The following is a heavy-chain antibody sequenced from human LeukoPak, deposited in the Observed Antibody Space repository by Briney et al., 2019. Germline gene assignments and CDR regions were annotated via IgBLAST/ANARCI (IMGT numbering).Heavy chain of an antibody. Sequence: GGSLRLSCAASGFTFSNHWMHWVRQAPGKGPVWVSRINSGGTDTTYADSVKGRFTISRDNAKNTLYLQMNSLRAEDTAVYYCARDSRTSGWYGPASWGQGTLVTVSS. D-gene: IGHD6-19*01. CDR3: ARDSRTSGWYGPAS. V-gene: IGHV3-74*01. CDR1: GFTFSNHW. CDR2: INSGGTDT. J-gene: IGHJ5*02.